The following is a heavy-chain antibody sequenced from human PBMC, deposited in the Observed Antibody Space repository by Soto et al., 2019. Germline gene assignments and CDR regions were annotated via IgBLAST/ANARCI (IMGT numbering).Heavy chain of an antibody. V-gene: IGHV4-59*08. CDR3: ARRYGWNFDF. Sequence: SETLALTCTVSGGSISSYYWSWIRQPPGKGLEWIGYIYYSGSTNYNPSLKSRVTISVDTSKNQFSLKLSSVTAADTAVYYCARRYGWNFDFWGQGTLVTVSS. CDR1: GGSISSYY. D-gene: IGHD6-19*01. CDR2: IYYSGST. J-gene: IGHJ4*02.